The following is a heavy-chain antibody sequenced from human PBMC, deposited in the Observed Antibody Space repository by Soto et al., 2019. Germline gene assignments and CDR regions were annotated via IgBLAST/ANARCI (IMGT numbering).Heavy chain of an antibody. V-gene: IGHV3-23*01. CDR3: VYSSGWYYKLDY. CDR2: ISGSGGST. D-gene: IGHD6-19*01. J-gene: IGHJ4*02. CDR1: GFTFSSYA. Sequence: GGSVRLSCAASGFTFSSYAMSWVRQAPGKGLEWVSAISGSGGSTYYADSVKGRFTISRDNSKNTLYLQMNSLRAEDTAVYYCVYSSGWYYKLDYWGQGTLVTVSS.